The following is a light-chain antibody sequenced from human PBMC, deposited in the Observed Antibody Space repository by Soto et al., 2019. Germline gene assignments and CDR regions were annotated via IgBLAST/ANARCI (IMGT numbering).Light chain of an antibody. CDR1: SSDIGGYDY. CDR2: DVS. CDR3: SSFTSSTTRV. V-gene: IGLV2-14*03. J-gene: IGLJ1*01. Sequence: QSALTQPASVSGSPGQSITISCTGSSSDIGGYDYVSWYQQYPGKAPKLMIYDVSNRPSGVSNRFSGSKSGNTASLPISGLEADDEADYYCSSFTSSTTRVFGTGTKLTVL.